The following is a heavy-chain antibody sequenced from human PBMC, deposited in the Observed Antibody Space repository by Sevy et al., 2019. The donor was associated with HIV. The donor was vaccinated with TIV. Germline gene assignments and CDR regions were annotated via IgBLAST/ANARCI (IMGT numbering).Heavy chain of an antibody. Sequence: GGSLRLSCAASGFTFSSYAMSWVRQAPGKGLEWVSDISGSGGSTYYADSVKGRFTISRDNSKNTRYLQMNSLRAEDTAVYYCAGIFGDLFDYWGQGTLVTVS. CDR1: GFTFSSYA. CDR3: AGIFGDLFDY. V-gene: IGHV3-23*01. CDR2: ISGSGGST. D-gene: IGHD3-3*01. J-gene: IGHJ4*02.